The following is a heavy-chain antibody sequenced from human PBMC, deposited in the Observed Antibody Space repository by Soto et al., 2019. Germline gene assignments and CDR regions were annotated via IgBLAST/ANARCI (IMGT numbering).Heavy chain of an antibody. Sequence: SQTPSLTCAISGDSVSSNSPAWNWIRQSPSRGLEWLGRTYYRSKWYNDYAVVVKSRLTITPDTSKNQFSLQLNSVTPEDTAVYYCARAIGPMLFDVWGQGTMVTVSS. D-gene: IGHD2-8*01. CDR3: ARAIGPMLFDV. V-gene: IGHV6-1*01. CDR1: GDSVSSNSPA. CDR2: TYYRSKWYN. J-gene: IGHJ3*01.